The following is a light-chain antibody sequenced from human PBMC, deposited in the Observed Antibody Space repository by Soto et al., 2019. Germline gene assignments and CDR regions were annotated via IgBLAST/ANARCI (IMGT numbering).Light chain of an antibody. V-gene: IGKV3-15*01. Sequence: EIVMTQSPATLSVSAGERVTLSCRASQSISSSLAWYQQKPGQAPSLLFYGASTRASGVPARFSGSGSGTEFTLTISSLQSEDVAVYYCQQYNGGPRTFGQGTKVEIK. CDR3: QQYNGGPRT. CDR1: QSISSS. CDR2: GAS. J-gene: IGKJ1*01.